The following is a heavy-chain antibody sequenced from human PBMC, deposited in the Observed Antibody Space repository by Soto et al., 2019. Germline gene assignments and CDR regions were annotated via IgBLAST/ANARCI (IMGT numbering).Heavy chain of an antibody. CDR1: GFTFGDYA. D-gene: IGHD4-4*01. V-gene: IGHV3-49*03. J-gene: IGHJ6*02. CDR3: TRSNYGYYYGMDV. Sequence: GGSLRLSCTASGFTFGDYAMSWFRQAPGKGLEWVGFIRSKAYGGTTEYAASVKGRFTISRDDSKSIAYLQMDSLKTEDTAVYYCTRSNYGYYYGMDVWGQGTTVTVSS. CDR2: IRSKAYGGTT.